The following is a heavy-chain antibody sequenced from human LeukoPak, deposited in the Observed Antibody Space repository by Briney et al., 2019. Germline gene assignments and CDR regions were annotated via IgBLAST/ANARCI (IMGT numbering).Heavy chain of an antibody. CDR2: MSYDGRYR. D-gene: IGHD3-10*01. J-gene: IGHJ4*01. V-gene: IGHV3-30*03. CDR1: GFTFRHDG. CDR3: ARSELYYGSESYYHLDY. Sequence: TGGSLRLSCSASGFTFRHDGMHWVRQAPGKGLEWVAVMSYDGRYRYYADSAKGRFTISRDNSKRTLYLEMSSLRPEDTALYYCARSELYYGSESYYHLDYWGHGTLVTVSS.